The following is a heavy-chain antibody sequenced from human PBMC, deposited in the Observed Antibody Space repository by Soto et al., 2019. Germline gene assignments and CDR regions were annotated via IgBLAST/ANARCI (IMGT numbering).Heavy chain of an antibody. J-gene: IGHJ4*02. Sequence: ASVKVSCKASGYTFTSYYMHWVRQAPGQGLEWMGIINPSGGSTSYAQKFQGRVTMTRDTSTSTVYMELSSLRSEGTAVYYCAREGYYDSSGYFFVGLDYWGQGTLVTVSS. D-gene: IGHD3-22*01. CDR1: GYTFTSYY. CDR2: INPSGGST. V-gene: IGHV1-46*01. CDR3: AREGYYDSSGYFFVGLDY.